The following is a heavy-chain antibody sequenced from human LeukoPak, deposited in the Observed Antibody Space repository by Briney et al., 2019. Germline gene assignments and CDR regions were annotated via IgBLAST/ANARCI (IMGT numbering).Heavy chain of an antibody. CDR1: GASISSSSYY. D-gene: IGHD1-7*01. V-gene: IGHV4-39*01. J-gene: IGHJ5*02. CDR2: IYYSEST. Sequence: SETLSLTCTVSGASISSSSYYWGWIRQPPGKGLEWIGNIYYSESTYYNPSLKSRVTLSIDTSRNQFSLKLRSVTAADTAVYYCARRPNWNYSNWFDPWGQGTLVTVSS. CDR3: ARRPNWNYSNWFDP.